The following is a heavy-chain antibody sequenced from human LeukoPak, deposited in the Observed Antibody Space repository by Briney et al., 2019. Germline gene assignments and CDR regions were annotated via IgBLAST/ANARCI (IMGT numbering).Heavy chain of an antibody. J-gene: IGHJ4*02. V-gene: IGHV3-30*01. CDR3: ARDSHCSSTSCFDY. CDR2: ISYDGSNK. Sequence: GRSLRLSCAASGFTFSSYAMHWVRQAPGKGLEWVAVISYDGSNKYYADSVKGRFTISRDNSKNTLYLQMNSLRAEDTAVYYCARDSHCSSTSCFDYWGQGTLVTVSS. D-gene: IGHD2-2*01. CDR1: GFTFSSYA.